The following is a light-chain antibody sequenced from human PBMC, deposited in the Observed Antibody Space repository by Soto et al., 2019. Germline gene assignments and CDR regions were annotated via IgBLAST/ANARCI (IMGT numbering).Light chain of an antibody. J-gene: IGLJ3*02. CDR3: QSYDSSRSVV. CDR2: DNN. V-gene: IGLV1-40*01. CDR1: GSTIGAGYD. Sequence: QSVLTQPPSVSGAPGQRVTISCTGSGSTIGAGYDVHWYQHLPGTAPKLLIYDNNNRPSGVPDRFSGSKSGSSASLAISGLQAEDEADYYCQSYDSSRSVVFGGGTKLTVL.